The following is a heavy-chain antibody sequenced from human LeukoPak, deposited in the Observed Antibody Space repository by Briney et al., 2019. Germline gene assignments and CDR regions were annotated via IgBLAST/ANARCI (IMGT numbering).Heavy chain of an antibody. CDR3: ARDVRAVAGLLDY. V-gene: IGHV3-21*01. CDR2: ISRSSIYM. D-gene: IGHD6-19*01. J-gene: IGHJ4*02. Sequence: GGSLRLSCAASGFTFSNYNMNWVRQAPGKGLEWVSSISRSSIYMYYADSVKGRFTISRDNAKNSLYLQMNSLRAEDTAVYYCARDVRAVAGLLDYWGQGTLVTASS. CDR1: GFTFSNYN.